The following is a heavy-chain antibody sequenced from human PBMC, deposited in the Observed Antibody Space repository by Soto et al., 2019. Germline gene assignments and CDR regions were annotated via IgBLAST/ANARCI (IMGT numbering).Heavy chain of an antibody. CDR1: RVTYSCYS. D-gene: IGHD6-6*01. Sequence: SVKPTSKAPRVTYSCYSRRSLRQSPKKGLEWMGGIIPIFGTANYAQKFQGRVTITADESTSTAYMELSSLRSEDTAVYYCAISEYGQLGVLDYYSGMDVWGQGTTVIVSS. V-gene: IGHV1-69*13. CDR3: AISEYGQLGVLDYYSGMDV. CDR2: IIPIFGTA. J-gene: IGHJ6*02.